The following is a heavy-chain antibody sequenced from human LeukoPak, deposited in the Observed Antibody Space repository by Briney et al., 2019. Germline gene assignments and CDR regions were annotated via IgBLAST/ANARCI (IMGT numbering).Heavy chain of an antibody. Sequence: ASVKVSCKASGYTFTNYGINWVRQATGQGLEWMGWINRNSGNTGYAQKFQGRVTMTRNTSISTAYMELSGLRSEDTAVYFCARVNGGFDIWGQGTTVTVSP. CDR1: GYTFTNYG. J-gene: IGHJ3*02. D-gene: IGHD4-23*01. CDR2: INRNSGNT. CDR3: ARVNGGFDI. V-gene: IGHV1-8*02.